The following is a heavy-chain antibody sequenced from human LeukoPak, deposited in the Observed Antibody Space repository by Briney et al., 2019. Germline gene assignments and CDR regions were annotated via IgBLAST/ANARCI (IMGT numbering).Heavy chain of an antibody. D-gene: IGHD3-10*01. CDR2: IRDGGTT. J-gene: IGHJ4*02. Sequence: GGSLRLSCAASGFTVSNAWMTWVRQAPGNGQEWVGRIRDGGTTDYAAPVKGRFTISRDVSENTLYLQMNSLKTEDTGVYYCNTAPTRGGLPYFSYWGQGTLVTVSS. CDR3: NTAPTRGGLPYFSY. V-gene: IGHV3-15*01. CDR1: GFTVSNAW.